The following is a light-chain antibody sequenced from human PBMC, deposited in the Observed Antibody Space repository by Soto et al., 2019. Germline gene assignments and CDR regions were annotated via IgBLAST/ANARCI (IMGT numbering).Light chain of an antibody. CDR3: CSYAGSSTWV. J-gene: IGLJ1*01. Sequence: QSALTQPASVSGSPGQSITISCTGTSSDVGSYNFVSWYQQHPGKAPKLMIYEGSKRPSGVSNRFSGSKSGNTASLTISGLQAEVEADYYCCSYAGSSTWVFGTGTKLNVL. CDR2: EGS. V-gene: IGLV2-23*01. CDR1: SSDVGSYNF.